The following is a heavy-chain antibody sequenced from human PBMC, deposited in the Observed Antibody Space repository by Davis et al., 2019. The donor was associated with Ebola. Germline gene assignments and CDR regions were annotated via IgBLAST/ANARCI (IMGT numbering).Heavy chain of an antibody. CDR2: IYYSGST. D-gene: IGHD6-13*01. Sequence: MPSETLSLTCTVSGGSISSYYWSWIRQPPGKGLEWIGYIYYSGSTNYNPSLKSRVTISVDTSKNQFSLKLSSVTAADTAMYYCARLAAAGKAVGDYWGQGTLVTVSS. CDR1: GGSISSYY. J-gene: IGHJ4*02. V-gene: IGHV4-59*01. CDR3: ARLAAAGKAVGDY.